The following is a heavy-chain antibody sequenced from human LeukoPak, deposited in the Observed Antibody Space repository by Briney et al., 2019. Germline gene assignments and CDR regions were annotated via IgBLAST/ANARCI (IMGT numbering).Heavy chain of an antibody. V-gene: IGHV3-48*03. CDR2: ISSSGSTI. CDR1: GFTFSSYE. D-gene: IGHD3-10*01. Sequence: GGSLRLSCAASGFTFSSYEMNWVRQAPGKGLEWVSYISSSGSTIYFADSVKGRFTITRDNSKSTLYLQMNSLRAEDTATYYCAKDARQYGSGPFDYWGQGTLVTVSS. J-gene: IGHJ4*02. CDR3: AKDARQYGSGPFDY.